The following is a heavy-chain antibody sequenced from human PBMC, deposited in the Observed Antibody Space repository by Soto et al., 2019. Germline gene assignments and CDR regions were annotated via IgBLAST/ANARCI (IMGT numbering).Heavy chain of an antibody. CDR1: GFNFSVSS. CDR2: IRSKAKDYAT. D-gene: IGHD1-26*01. J-gene: IGHJ4*02. V-gene: IGHV3-73*01. Sequence: EVQLVESGGGLVQPGGSVKLSCAASGFNFSVSSMHWVRQASGKGLEWVGRIRSKAKDYATAYAESVKGRFAISRDDLKNTMYRQMSSLRTEDTAMYYCAIEGAGFGQWGQGTLVTVSS. CDR3: AIEGAGFGQ.